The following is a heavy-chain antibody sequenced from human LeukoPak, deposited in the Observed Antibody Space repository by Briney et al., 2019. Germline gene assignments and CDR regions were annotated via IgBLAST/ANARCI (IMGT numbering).Heavy chain of an antibody. Sequence: GGSLRLSCAASGFTFSDYYMSWIRQAPGKGLEWVSYISSSSSYTNYADPVKGRFTISRDNAKNSLYLQMNSLRAEDTAVYYCASRSYYYYGMDVWGQGTTVTVSS. J-gene: IGHJ6*02. CDR2: ISSSSSYT. CDR1: GFTFSDYY. CDR3: ASRSYYYYGMDV. V-gene: IGHV3-11*06.